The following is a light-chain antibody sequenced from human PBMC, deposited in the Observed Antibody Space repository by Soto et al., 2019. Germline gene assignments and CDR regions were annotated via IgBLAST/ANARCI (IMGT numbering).Light chain of an antibody. V-gene: IGKV1-39*01. CDR2: AAS. J-gene: IGKJ1*01. CDR3: QQSYSTPRT. Sequence: DIQMTQSPASLSGSVVGRVTITFRASQSISSYLNWYQQKPGKAPKLLIYAASSLQSGVPSRFSGSGSGTDFTLTISSLQPEDFATYYCQQSYSTPRTFGQGTKVDIK. CDR1: QSISSY.